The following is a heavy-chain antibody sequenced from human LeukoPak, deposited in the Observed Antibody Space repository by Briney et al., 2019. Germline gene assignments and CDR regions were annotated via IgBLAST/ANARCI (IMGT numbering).Heavy chain of an antibody. Sequence: GESLKISCKGSGYSFSTYWIGWVRQMPGKGLEWMGIIYPGDSDTRYSPSFQGQVTISADKSISTAHLQWSSLKASDTAMYYCARTMGSWYTDAFDIWRQGTMVTVTS. CDR1: GYSFSTYW. D-gene: IGHD6-13*01. J-gene: IGHJ3*02. CDR3: ARTMGSWYTDAFDI. CDR2: IYPGDSDT. V-gene: IGHV5-51*01.